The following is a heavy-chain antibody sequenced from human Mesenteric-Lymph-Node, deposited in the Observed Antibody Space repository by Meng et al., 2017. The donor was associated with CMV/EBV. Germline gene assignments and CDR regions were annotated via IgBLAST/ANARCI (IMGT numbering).Heavy chain of an antibody. V-gene: IGHV3-21*01. J-gene: IGHJ5*02. CDR3: ARGIGSTEDL. D-gene: IGHD2-2*01. CDR1: GFTFSSYS. CDR2: ISSSSSYI. Sequence: GESLKISCAASGFTFSSYSMNWVRQAPGKGLEWVSSISSSSSYIYYADSVKGRFTISRDNAKNSLYLQMNSLRAEDTAVYYCARGIGSTEDLWGQGTLVTVSS.